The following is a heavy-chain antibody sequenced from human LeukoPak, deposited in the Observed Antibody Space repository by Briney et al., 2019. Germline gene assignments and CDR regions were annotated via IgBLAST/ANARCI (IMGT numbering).Heavy chain of an antibody. CDR2: IRNKANSYTT. CDR1: GFTFSDHY. CDR3: SRAGILTTPYYFDY. J-gene: IGHJ4*02. Sequence: PGGSLRLSCVASGFTFSDHYMAWVRQAPGKGLEWIGRIRNKANSYTTEYAASVKGRFTISREDSMNSVYLQMNSLKTEDTAVYYCSRAGILTTPYYFDYWGQGTLVTVSS. V-gene: IGHV3-72*01. D-gene: IGHD3-22*01.